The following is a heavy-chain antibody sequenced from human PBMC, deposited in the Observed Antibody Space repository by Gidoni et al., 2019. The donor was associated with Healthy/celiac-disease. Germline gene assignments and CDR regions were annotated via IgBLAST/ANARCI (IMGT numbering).Heavy chain of an antibody. CDR3: AKDLYCSGGSCYPTDQTGAFDI. CDR1: GFTFSSYA. V-gene: IGHV3-23*01. J-gene: IGHJ3*02. CDR2: IIGSGGST. Sequence: EVQLLESGGGLVQPGGSLRLSCAASGFTFSSYAMSWVGQAPGKGLEWVSAIIGSGGSTYYADSVKGRFTISRDNSKNTLYLQMNSLRAEDTAVYYCAKDLYCSGGSCYPTDQTGAFDIWGQGTMVTVSS. D-gene: IGHD2-15*01.